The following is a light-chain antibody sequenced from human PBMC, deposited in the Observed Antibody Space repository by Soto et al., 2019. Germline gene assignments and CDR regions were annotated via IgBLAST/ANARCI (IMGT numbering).Light chain of an antibody. CDR1: QNINTI. V-gene: IGKV1-39*01. J-gene: IGKJ1*01. Sequence: DIQMTQSPSSLSASVGDRVTITCRASQNINTILNWYQQTPGQAPKLLIYAASSLQGGVPSRFSGSGSGPDFTLTISSLHPEDFATYYCQQSYSSPRTFGQGTKV. CDR2: AAS. CDR3: QQSYSSPRT.